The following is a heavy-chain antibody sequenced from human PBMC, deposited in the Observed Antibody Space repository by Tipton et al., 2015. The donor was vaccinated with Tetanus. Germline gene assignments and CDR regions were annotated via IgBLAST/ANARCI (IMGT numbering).Heavy chain of an antibody. Sequence: QVQLVQSGGGLIQPGGSLRLSCAASGFTVTSTYMAWVRQPPGKGPEWIGSVYFSGNTYYNPSLKNRATIFVDTSKNQFSLKLTSVAATDTAVYYCARHRGWELTRHFDYWSQGTRVTVSS. J-gene: IGHJ4*02. D-gene: IGHD3-10*01. CDR2: VYFSGNT. CDR1: GFTVTSTY. CDR3: ARHRGWELTRHFDY. V-gene: IGHV4-39*01.